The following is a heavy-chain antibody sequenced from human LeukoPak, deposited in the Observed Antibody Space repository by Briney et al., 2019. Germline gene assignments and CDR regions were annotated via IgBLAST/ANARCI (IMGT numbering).Heavy chain of an antibody. CDR3: ARVPGNDWFDP. D-gene: IGHD1-14*01. Sequence: ASVKVSCKASGYTFTGNYMHWVRQAPGQGLEWMGWTNPNSGDTNYAQKFQGRVTMTRDTSISTAYMELSGLRSDDTAVYYCARVPGNDWFDPWGQGTLVTVSS. J-gene: IGHJ5*02. CDR1: GYTFTGNY. V-gene: IGHV1-2*02. CDR2: TNPNSGDT.